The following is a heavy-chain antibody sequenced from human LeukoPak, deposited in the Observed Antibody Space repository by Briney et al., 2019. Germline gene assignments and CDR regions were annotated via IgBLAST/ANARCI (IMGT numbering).Heavy chain of an antibody. J-gene: IGHJ4*02. CDR2: INHSGST. CDR1: GGSFSGYY. D-gene: IGHD2-2*01. CDR3: ARLGPAAYFDY. V-gene: IGHV4-34*01. Sequence: PSKTLSLTCAVYGGSFSGYYWSWIRQPPGKGLEWIGEINHSGSTNYNPSLKSRVTISVDTSKNQFSLKLSSVTAADTAVYYCARLGPAAYFDYWGQGTLVTVSS.